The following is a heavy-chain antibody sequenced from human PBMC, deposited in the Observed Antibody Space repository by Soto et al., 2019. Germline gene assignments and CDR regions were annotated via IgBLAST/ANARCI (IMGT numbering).Heavy chain of an antibody. V-gene: IGHV3-15*07. J-gene: IGHJ4*02. CDR3: TTEADGTTYIDY. CDR1: GFTFSNAW. Sequence: EVQLVESGGGLVKPGGSLRLSCEGSGFTFSNAWMNWVRQAPGKGLEWVGRIKSKGDGGTTDYAASLKGRVSILRHDSSNTLHLHMSSLRTEDTAVYYCTTEADGTTYIDYWGQGTLVTVSA. CDR2: IKSKGDGGTT. D-gene: IGHD1-1*01.